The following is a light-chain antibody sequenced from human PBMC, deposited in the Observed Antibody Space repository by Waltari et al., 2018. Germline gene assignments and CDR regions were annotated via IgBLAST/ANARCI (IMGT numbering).Light chain of an antibody. J-gene: IGKJ1*01. Sequence: DIQMTQSPSTLSASVGDGVTITCRASQSISTWLAWYQQKPGKAPKLLIYKASSFESGVPSRFSGSGSGTEFALTISSLQPDDLATYYCQQYNSYPWTFGQGTKLEI. V-gene: IGKV1-5*03. CDR1: QSISTW. CDR3: QQYNSYPWT. CDR2: KAS.